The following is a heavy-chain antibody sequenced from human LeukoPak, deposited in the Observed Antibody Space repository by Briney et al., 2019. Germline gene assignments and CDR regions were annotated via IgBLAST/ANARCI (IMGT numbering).Heavy chain of an antibody. D-gene: IGHD3-10*01. CDR1: GGSISSGSYY. Sequence: KSSETLSLTCTVSGGSISSGSYYWSWIRQPAGKGLEWIGRIYTSGSTNYNPSLKSRVTISVDTSKNQFSLKLSSVTAADTAVYYCARGSYGSGSYGAGYYYYYMDVWGKGTTVTVSS. J-gene: IGHJ6*03. CDR2: IYTSGST. CDR3: ARGSYGSGSYGAGYYYYYMDV. V-gene: IGHV4-61*02.